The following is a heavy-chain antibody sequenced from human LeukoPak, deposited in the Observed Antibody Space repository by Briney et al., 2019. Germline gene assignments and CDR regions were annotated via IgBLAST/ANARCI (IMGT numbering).Heavy chain of an antibody. CDR1: GGSFSGYY. J-gene: IGHJ4*02. Sequence: SETLSLTCAVYGGSFSGYYWSWIRQPPGKGLEWIGEINHSGSTNYNPSLKSRVTISVDTSKSQFSLKLSSVTAADTAVYYCAYAGGYSYGPFDYWGQGTLVTVSS. CDR3: AYAGGYSYGPFDY. CDR2: INHSGST. D-gene: IGHD5-18*01. V-gene: IGHV4-34*01.